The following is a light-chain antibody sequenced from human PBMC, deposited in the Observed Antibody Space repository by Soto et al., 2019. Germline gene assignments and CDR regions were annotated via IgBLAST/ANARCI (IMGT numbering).Light chain of an antibody. CDR1: QVXXIN. J-gene: IGKJ5*01. CDR3: QQYHNWPIT. CDR2: DAS. V-gene: IGKV3-15*01. Sequence: EILMTESPANLSASRRESATLPCRASQVXXINLALHQQNPGQAPRILMYDASNRDTGISARFSGSGSGTEFTLTSSSLQSEYFAVYYCQQYHNWPITFGQGTRLEIK.